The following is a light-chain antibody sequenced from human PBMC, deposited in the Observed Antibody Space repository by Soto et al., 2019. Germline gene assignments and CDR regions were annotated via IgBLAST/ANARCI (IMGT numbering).Light chain of an antibody. CDR2: DVN. CDR3: SSYAGTNIVL. J-gene: IGLJ2*01. V-gene: IGLV2-8*01. CDR1: SSDVGGYNY. Sequence: QSALTQPPSASGSPGQSVTISCTGTSSDVGGYNYVSWYRQHPGKAPKLMIYDVNKRPSGVPDRFSGSKSGNTASLIVSGIQAEDEADYYCSSYAGTNIVLFGGGTKLAVL.